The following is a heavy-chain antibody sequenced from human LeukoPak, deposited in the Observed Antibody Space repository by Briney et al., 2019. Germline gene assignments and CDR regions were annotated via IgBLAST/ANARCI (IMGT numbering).Heavy chain of an antibody. D-gene: IGHD5-18*01. CDR2: ISGSGDRT. CDR3: ATYRQVLLPFES. Sequence: PGGSLRLSCAASGFTFSSYAMSWVRQAPGKGLEWVSAISGSGDRTYHADSVRGRFTISRDSSKSILSLQMNSPIAEDTAIYYCATYRQVLLPFESWGQGTLVTVSS. V-gene: IGHV3-23*01. CDR1: GFTFSSYA. J-gene: IGHJ4*02.